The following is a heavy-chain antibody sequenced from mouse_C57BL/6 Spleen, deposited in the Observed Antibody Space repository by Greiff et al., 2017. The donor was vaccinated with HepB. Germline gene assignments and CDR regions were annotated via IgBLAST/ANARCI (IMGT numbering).Heavy chain of an antibody. CDR2: IHPNSGST. J-gene: IGHJ2*01. Sequence: QVQLQHPGAELVKPGASVKLSCKASGYTFTSYWMHWVKQRPGQGLEWIGMIHPNSGSTNYNEKFKSKATLTVDKSSSTAYMQLSSLTSEDSAVYYCARSLYYGNYLYYFDYWGQGTTLTVSS. V-gene: IGHV1-64*01. D-gene: IGHD2-1*01. CDR1: GYTFTSYW. CDR3: ARSLYYGNYLYYFDY.